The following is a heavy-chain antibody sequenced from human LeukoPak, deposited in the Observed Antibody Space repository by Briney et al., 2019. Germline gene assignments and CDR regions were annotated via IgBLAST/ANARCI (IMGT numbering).Heavy chain of an antibody. Sequence: SVKVSCKASGYTFTSYGISWVRQAPGQGLEWMGGIIPIFGTANYAQRFQGRVTITADESTRIAYMELSSLRSEDTATYYCATLRSYSDNPDYWGQGTLVTVSS. J-gene: IGHJ4*02. CDR3: ATLRSYSDNPDY. V-gene: IGHV1-69*13. D-gene: IGHD4-11*01. CDR2: IIPIFGTA. CDR1: GYTFTSYG.